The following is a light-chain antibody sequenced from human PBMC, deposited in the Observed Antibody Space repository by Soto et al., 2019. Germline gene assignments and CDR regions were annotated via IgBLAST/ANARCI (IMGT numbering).Light chain of an antibody. Sequence: DIQMTQSPSSLSASVGDRVTITCQASQDISNYLNWYQQKPGKAPKLLIYDASNLATGVPSRFSGSGSGTDFTFTISTLQPEDIATYYCQQYDNCPLTFGPGTKVDIK. CDR2: DAS. J-gene: IGKJ3*01. V-gene: IGKV1-33*01. CDR3: QQYDNCPLT. CDR1: QDISNY.